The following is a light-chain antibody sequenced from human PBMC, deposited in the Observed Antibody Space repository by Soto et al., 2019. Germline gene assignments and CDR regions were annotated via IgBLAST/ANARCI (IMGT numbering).Light chain of an antibody. CDR2: SAS. V-gene: IGKV3-15*01. CDR3: QQGHNWPLT. Sequence: EIVMTQSPATLSVSPGERATLSCRASQSISTELAWYQQKPGQPTSLLIYSASTRATGVPARFTGSGSGSEFTLTISGLLSEDFAVYYCQQGHNWPLTFGQGTRLEI. J-gene: IGKJ2*01. CDR1: QSISTE.